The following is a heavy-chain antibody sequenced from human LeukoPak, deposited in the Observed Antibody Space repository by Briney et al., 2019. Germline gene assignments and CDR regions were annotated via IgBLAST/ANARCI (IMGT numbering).Heavy chain of an antibody. V-gene: IGHV3-30*02. D-gene: IGHD3-10*01. CDR1: GFTFSSYG. J-gene: IGHJ4*02. Sequence: GGSLRLSCAASGFTFSSYGMHWVRQAPGKGLEWVAFIRYDGSSKYYADSVKGRFTISRDNSKNTLYLQMNSLRAEDTAVYYCAKDIRITMVRGDLYWGQGTLVTVSS. CDR3: AKDIRITMVRGDLY. CDR2: IRYDGSSK.